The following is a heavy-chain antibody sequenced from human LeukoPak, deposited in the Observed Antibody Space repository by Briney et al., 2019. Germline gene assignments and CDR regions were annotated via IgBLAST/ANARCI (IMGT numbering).Heavy chain of an antibody. Sequence: PGGSLRLSCAASGFTFSSYGMHWVRQAPGKGLEWVAVISYDGSNKYCADSVKGRFTISRDNSKNTLYLQMNSLRAEDTAVYYCAKGGYYDSSGYYQPGLWGQGTLVTVSS. J-gene: IGHJ4*02. D-gene: IGHD3-22*01. CDR3: AKGGYYDSSGYYQPGL. CDR1: GFTFSSYG. CDR2: ISYDGSNK. V-gene: IGHV3-30*18.